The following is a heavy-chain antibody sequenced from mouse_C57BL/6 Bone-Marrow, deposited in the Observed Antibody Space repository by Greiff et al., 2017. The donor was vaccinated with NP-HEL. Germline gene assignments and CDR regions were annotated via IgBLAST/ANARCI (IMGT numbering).Heavy chain of an antibody. CDR3: ARGDGSSYAMDY. CDR1: GFTFSSYA. V-gene: IGHV5-4*01. D-gene: IGHD1-1*01. J-gene: IGHJ4*01. Sequence: EVQGVESGGGLVKPGGSLKLSCAASGFTFSSYAMSWVRQTPEKRLEWVATISDGGSYTYYPDNVKGRFTISSDNAKNNLYLQMSHLKSEDTAMYYCARGDGSSYAMDYWGQGTSVTVSS. CDR2: ISDGGSYT.